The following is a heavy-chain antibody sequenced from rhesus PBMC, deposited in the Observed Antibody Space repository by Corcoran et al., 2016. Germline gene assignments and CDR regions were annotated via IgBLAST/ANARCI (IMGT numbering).Heavy chain of an antibody. CDR2: LYGRVRTT. CDR3: ASRLGQYWYFDL. J-gene: IGHJ2*01. CDR1: GGSISSNY. V-gene: IGHV4S11*01. Sequence: QLQLQESGPGLVKPSETLSLTCAVSGGSISSNYWSWIRQPSGKGLEWLGYLYGRVRTTTYTPSLTSRVTLSLGTSKNHLSLKLSSVTTADTSVYYCASRLGQYWYFDLWGPGTPITISS. D-gene: IGHD3-34*01.